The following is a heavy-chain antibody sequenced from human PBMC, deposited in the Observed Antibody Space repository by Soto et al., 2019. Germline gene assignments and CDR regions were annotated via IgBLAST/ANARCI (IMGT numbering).Heavy chain of an antibody. Sequence: PGGSLRLSCAASGFTFSSYSMNWVRQAPGKGLEWVSSISSSSSYIYYADSVKGRFTISRDNAKNSLYLQMNSPRAEDTAVYYCAIRASYYDSSGYFDYWGQGTLVTVSS. D-gene: IGHD3-22*01. CDR3: AIRASYYDSSGYFDY. V-gene: IGHV3-21*01. J-gene: IGHJ4*02. CDR2: ISSSSSYI. CDR1: GFTFSSYS.